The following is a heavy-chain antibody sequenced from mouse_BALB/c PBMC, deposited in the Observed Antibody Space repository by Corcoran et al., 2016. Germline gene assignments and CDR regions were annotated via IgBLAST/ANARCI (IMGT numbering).Heavy chain of an antibody. V-gene: IGHV1-26*01. Sequence: EVQLQQSGPELVKPGASVKISCKASGYSFTGYYMHWVKQSHVKGREWIGRINPYNGSTSYNQNFKDKASLTVDKSSSTAYMELHSLTSEDSVVYYCARSGFYAMDYWGPGTSVTVSS. J-gene: IGHJ4*01. CDR1: GYSFTGYY. CDR2: INPYNGST. CDR3: ARSGFYAMDY.